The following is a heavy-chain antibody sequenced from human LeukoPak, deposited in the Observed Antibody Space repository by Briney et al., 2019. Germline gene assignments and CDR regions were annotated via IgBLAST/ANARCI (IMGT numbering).Heavy chain of an antibody. CDR2: IYYSGST. J-gene: IGHJ4*02. CDR3: ARAYYDSSGPPYFDY. V-gene: IGHV4-59*01. Sequence: SETLSLTCTVSGGSISSYYWSWIRQPPGKGLEWIGYIYYSGSTNYKSSLKSRVTISEDTSKNQFSLKLSSVTAADTAVYYCARAYYDSSGPPYFDYWGQGTLVTVSS. D-gene: IGHD3-22*01. CDR1: GGSISSYY.